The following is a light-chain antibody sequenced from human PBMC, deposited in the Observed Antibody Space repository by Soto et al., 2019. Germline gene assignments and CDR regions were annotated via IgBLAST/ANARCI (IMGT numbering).Light chain of an antibody. V-gene: IGKV3-11*01. J-gene: IGKJ4*01. CDR2: DAS. CDR1: QSVRTY. CDR3: QQYNNWPLT. Sequence: EIVLTQSPVTLSLSPGERATLSCRASQSVRTYLAWYQVKPGQAPRLLIYDASRRASGVPARFSGSGSGTDFTLTISSLEPEDFALYYCQQYNNWPLTFGGGTKVDIK.